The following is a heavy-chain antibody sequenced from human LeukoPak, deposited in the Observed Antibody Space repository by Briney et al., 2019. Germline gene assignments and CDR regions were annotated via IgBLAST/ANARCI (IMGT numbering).Heavy chain of an antibody. D-gene: IGHD3-10*02. CDR2: ISGSGGST. V-gene: IGHV3-23*01. CDR1: GITFSSYG. J-gene: IGHJ6*04. CDR3: AELGITMIGGV. Sequence: GGSLRLSCAASGITFSSYGMSWVRQAPGKGLEWVSAISGSGGSTYYADSVKGRFTISRDNSKNTLYLQMNSLRAEDRAVYYCAELGITMIGGVWGKGTTVTISS.